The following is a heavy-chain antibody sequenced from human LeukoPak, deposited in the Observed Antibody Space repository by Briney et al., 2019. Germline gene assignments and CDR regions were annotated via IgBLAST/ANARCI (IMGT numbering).Heavy chain of an antibody. V-gene: IGHV4-34*01. CDR2: INHSGST. CDR3: ARGHSSGWYQFRN. J-gene: IGHJ4*02. Sequence: SETLSLTCAVYGGSFSGYYWSWIRQPPGKGLEWIGEINHSGSTNYNPSLKSRVTISVDTSKNQFSLKLSSVTAADTAVYYCARGHSSGWYQFRNWGQGTLVTVSS. D-gene: IGHD6-19*01. CDR1: GGSFSGYY.